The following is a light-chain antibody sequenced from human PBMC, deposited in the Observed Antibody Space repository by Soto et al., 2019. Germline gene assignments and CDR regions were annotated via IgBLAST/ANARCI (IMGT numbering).Light chain of an antibody. Sequence: SYELTQPPSVSVAPGKTARITCGGNNIGSKSVHWYQQKPGQAPVLVIYYDSDRPSGIPERFSGSNSGNTATLTISRVEAGDEADYYCQVWDSSSDPSRVFGGGTKVTVL. J-gene: IGLJ2*01. CDR3: QVWDSSSDPSRV. CDR1: NIGSKS. V-gene: IGLV3-21*04. CDR2: YDS.